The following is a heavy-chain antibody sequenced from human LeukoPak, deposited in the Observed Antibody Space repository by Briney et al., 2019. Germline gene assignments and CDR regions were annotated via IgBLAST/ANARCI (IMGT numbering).Heavy chain of an antibody. V-gene: IGHV3-21*01. CDR1: GFTFSSYS. CDR2: ISSSTSYI. D-gene: IGHD4-17*01. CDR3: ARAGGSTVSHSDY. J-gene: IGHJ4*02. Sequence: GGSLRLSCAASGFTFSSYSRNWIRQALGKGLEWVSSISSSTSYIYYADSVKGRFTISKDNAKNSLYLQMNSLRAEDTAVYYCARAGGSTVSHSDYWGQGTLVTVSS.